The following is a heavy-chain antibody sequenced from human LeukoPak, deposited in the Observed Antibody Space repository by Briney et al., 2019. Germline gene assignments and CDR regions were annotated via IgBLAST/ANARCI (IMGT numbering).Heavy chain of an antibody. Sequence: KPSETLSLTCTVSGGSINSYYWSWIRQPPGKGLEWIGYIYYSGSTNYNPSLKSRVTISVDTSKNQFSLKLSSVTAADTAVYYCARWAYSSGEGFYFDYWGQGTLVTVSS. V-gene: IGHV4-59*01. CDR2: IYYSGST. CDR1: GGSINSYY. J-gene: IGHJ4*02. CDR3: ARWAYSSGEGFYFDY. D-gene: IGHD6-19*01.